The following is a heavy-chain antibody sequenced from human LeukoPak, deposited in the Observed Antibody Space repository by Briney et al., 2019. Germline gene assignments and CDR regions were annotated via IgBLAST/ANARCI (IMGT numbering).Heavy chain of an antibody. CDR3: AKDQNYYDSSGYYPDAFDI. CDR2: ISGSGGST. D-gene: IGHD3-22*01. J-gene: IGHJ3*02. CDR1: GFTFSSYA. Sequence: GGSLRLSCAASGFTFSSYAMSWVRQAPGKGLEWVSAISGSGGSTYYADSVKGRFTISRDNSKNTLYLKMNSLRAEDTAVYYCAKDQNYYDSSGYYPDAFDIWGQGTMVTVSS. V-gene: IGHV3-23*01.